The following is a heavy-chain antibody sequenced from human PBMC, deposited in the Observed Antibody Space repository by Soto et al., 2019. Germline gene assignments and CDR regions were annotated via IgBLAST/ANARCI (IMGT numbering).Heavy chain of an antibody. CDR3: AKDLCTYSSGSCYFDY. J-gene: IGHJ4*02. CDR2: INGGGGST. D-gene: IGHD6-19*01. Sequence: EVQLLESGGGLVQPGGSLRLSCATSGFTFSSYAMNWVRQGPGKGLEWVSTINGGGGSTYYADSVKGRFTISRDNSKNTLFLQMNSLRAEDTAVYYCAKDLCTYSSGSCYFDYWGPGSLVTVSS. CDR1: GFTFSSYA. V-gene: IGHV3-23*01.